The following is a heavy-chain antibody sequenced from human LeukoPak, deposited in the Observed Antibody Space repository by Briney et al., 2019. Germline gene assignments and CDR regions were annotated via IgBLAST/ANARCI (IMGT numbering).Heavy chain of an antibody. CDR3: ARPGYCTTSSCSGVEN. CDR1: GYSFTSYW. D-gene: IGHD2-2*01. J-gene: IGHJ4*02. Sequence: GESLKISCKGSGYSFTSYWIGWVRQMPGKGLEWMGIIYPGDSDTRYSPSFQGQVTISADKSISTAYLQWSSLKASDTAIYYCARPGYCTTSSCSGVENWGQGTLVTVSS. CDR2: IYPGDSDT. V-gene: IGHV5-51*01.